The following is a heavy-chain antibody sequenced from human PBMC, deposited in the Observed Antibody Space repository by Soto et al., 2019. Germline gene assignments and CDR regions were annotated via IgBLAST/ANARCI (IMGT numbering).Heavy chain of an antibody. CDR2: ISGSGGST. V-gene: IGHV3-23*01. Sequence: GGSLRLSCAASGFTFSSYAMSWVRQAPGKGLEWVSAISGSGGSTYYADSVKGRFTISRDNSKNTLYLQMNSLRAEDTAVYYCAKVGARFGVVITGGYYFDYWGQGTLVTVSS. D-gene: IGHD3-3*01. CDR3: AKVGARFGVVITGGYYFDY. CDR1: GFTFSSYA. J-gene: IGHJ4*02.